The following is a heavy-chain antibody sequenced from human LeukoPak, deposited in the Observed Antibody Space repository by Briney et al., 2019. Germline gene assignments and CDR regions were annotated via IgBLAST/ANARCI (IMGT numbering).Heavy chain of an antibody. V-gene: IGHV4-30-2*01. CDR3: VGDSSAALDAFDI. Sequence: PSETLSLTCTVSGGSISSGGYYWSWIRQPPGKGLEWIGYIYHSGSTYYNPSLKSRVTISVDRSKNQFSLKLSSVTAADTAVYYCVGDSSAALDAFDIWGQGTMVTVSS. CDR1: GGSISSGGYY. J-gene: IGHJ3*02. D-gene: IGHD3-16*01. CDR2: IYHSGST.